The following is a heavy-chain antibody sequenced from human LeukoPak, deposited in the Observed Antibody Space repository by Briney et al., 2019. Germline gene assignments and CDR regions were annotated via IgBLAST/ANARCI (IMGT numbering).Heavy chain of an antibody. CDR1: GYTFTGYY. D-gene: IGHD3-10*01. V-gene: IGHV1-2*02. CDR3: ARGPPFGELDY. CDR2: INPNSGGT. J-gene: IGHJ4*02. Sequence: ASLKVSCKASGYTFTGYYMHWVRQAPGQALEWMGWINPNSGGTNYAQKFQGRVTMTRDTSISTVYMELSRLRSDDTAVYYCARGPPFGELDYWGQGTLVTVSS.